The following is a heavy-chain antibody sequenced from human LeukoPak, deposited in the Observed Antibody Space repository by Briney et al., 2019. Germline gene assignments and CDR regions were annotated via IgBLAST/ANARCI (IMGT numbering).Heavy chain of an antibody. D-gene: IGHD6-6*01. J-gene: IGHJ5*02. CDR3: ARGRIAALPAVNWFDP. V-gene: IGHV1-2*04. Sequence: ASVKVSCKASGYTFTGYYMHWVRQAPGQGLEWMGWINPNSGGTNYAQKFQGWVTMTRDTSISTAYMELSRLRSDDTAVYYCARGRIAALPAVNWFDPWGQGTLVTVSS. CDR1: GYTFTGYY. CDR2: INPNSGGT.